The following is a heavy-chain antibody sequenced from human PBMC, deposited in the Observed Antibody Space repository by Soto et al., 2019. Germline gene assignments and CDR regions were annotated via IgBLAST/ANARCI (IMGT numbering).Heavy chain of an antibody. Sequence: QMQLVESGGGVVQPGRSLRLSCAASAITFSTYGMYWARQAPGTGLEWVAVISHDGSNNYYADSVKGRFTISRDNSKNTLYLQMNSLRAADTAVYFCARVFWSGSSYYYSGMDVWGQGTTVTVSS. D-gene: IGHD3-3*01. V-gene: IGHV3-30*03. J-gene: IGHJ6*02. CDR1: AITFSTYG. CDR3: ARVFWSGSSYYYSGMDV. CDR2: ISHDGSNN.